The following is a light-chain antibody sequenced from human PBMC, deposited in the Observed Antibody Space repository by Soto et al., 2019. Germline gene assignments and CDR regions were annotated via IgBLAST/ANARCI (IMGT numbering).Light chain of an antibody. CDR3: CSYTGSSGDV. Sequence: QSALTQPASVSGSPGQSITISCTGTSSDIGGYDYVSWYQQHPLKAPKLIIYEVTNRPSGVSSRFSGSKSGNTASLTISGLQAEDEADYSCCSYTGSSGDVFGTGTKLTVL. V-gene: IGLV2-14*01. J-gene: IGLJ1*01. CDR1: SSDIGGYDY. CDR2: EVT.